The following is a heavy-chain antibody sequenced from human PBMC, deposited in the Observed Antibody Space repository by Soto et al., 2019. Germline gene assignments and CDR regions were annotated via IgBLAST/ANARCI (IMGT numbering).Heavy chain of an antibody. CDR3: ARGGVSTRTFDY. D-gene: IGHD3-3*01. CDR1: GYNFAGYW. CDR2: IYPGDSDT. Sequence: GESLKISCQGSGYNFAGYWIAWVRQMPGKGLELMGIIYPGDSDTRYRPSFQGQVTISADKSISSAYLQWSSLRASDTAMYYCARGGVSTRTFDYWGQGTPVTVSS. V-gene: IGHV5-51*01. J-gene: IGHJ4*02.